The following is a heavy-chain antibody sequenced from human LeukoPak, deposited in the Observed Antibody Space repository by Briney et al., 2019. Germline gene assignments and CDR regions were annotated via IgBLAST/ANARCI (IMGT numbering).Heavy chain of an antibody. D-gene: IGHD4-17*01. CDR2: ISSSGSAM. Sequence: GGSLRLSCAASGFTFSDYYMSWIRQAPGKGLEWISYISSSGSAMYYADSVKGRFTISRDNAKNSLYLQMNSLRAEDTAVYYCARDFPGGDYGIRYYYYGMDVWGQGTTVTVSS. J-gene: IGHJ6*02. CDR1: GFTFSDYY. V-gene: IGHV3-11*04. CDR3: ARDFPGGDYGIRYYYYGMDV.